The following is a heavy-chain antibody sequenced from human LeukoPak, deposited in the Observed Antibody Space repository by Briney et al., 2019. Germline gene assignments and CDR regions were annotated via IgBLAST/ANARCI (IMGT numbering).Heavy chain of an antibody. Sequence: QTGGSLRLSCAASGFTFSSYWMSWVRQAPGKGLEWVAFIRYDGSNKYYADSVKGRFTISRDNSKNTLYLQMNSLRAEDTAVYHCAKSKGSAQVGATVGSDYWGQGTLVTVSS. CDR3: AKSKGSAQVGATVGSDY. V-gene: IGHV3-30*02. CDR2: IRYDGSNK. J-gene: IGHJ4*02. D-gene: IGHD1-26*01. CDR1: GFTFSSYW.